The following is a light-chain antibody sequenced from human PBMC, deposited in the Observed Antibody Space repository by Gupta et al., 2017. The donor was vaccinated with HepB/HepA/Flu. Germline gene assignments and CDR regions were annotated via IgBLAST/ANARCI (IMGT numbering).Light chain of an antibody. Sequence: EIVMTQSPATLSVSPGERATLSCRASQSVSSNLAWYQQKPGQAPRLLIYGASTRATGIPARFSGSGSGTEFTLTISSLQSEDFAVYYCQQDNNWPAWCSSGQGTKLEIK. CDR3: QQDNNWPAWCS. V-gene: IGKV3-15*01. CDR2: GAS. J-gene: IGKJ2*04. CDR1: QSVSSN.